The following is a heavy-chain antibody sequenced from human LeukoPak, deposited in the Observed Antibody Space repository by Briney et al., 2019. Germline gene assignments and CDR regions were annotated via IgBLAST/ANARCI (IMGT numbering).Heavy chain of an antibody. Sequence: SETLSLTCTVSGGSVSSYYWSWIRQPPGKGLEWIGYIYYSGSTNYNPSLKSRVTISVDTSKNQFSLKLSSVTAADTAVYYCARDPSYYDILTGYYEHYFDHWGQGTLVTVSS. V-gene: IGHV4-59*02. CDR3: ARDPSYYDILTGYYEHYFDH. CDR2: IYYSGST. D-gene: IGHD3-9*01. CDR1: GGSVSSYY. J-gene: IGHJ4*02.